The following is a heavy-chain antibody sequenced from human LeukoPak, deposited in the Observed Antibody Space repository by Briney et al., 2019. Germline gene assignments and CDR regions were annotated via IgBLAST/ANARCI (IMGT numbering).Heavy chain of an antibody. CDR1: GFTFSSYA. CDR3: AKRWSSYYYDSSGNVLNDY. Sequence: GGSLRLSCAASGFTFSSYAMSWVRQAPGKGLEWVSAISGSGGSTYYADSVKGRFTISRDNSKNTLYLQMNSLRAEDTAVYYCAKRWSSYYYDSSGNVLNDYWGQGTLVTVSS. V-gene: IGHV3-23*01. CDR2: ISGSGGST. J-gene: IGHJ4*02. D-gene: IGHD3-22*01.